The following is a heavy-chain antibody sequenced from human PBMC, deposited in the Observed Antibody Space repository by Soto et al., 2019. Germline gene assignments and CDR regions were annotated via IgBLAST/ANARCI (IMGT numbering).Heavy chain of an antibody. V-gene: IGHV3-53*01. Sequence: EVQLVESGGGLIQPGGSLRLSCAASGFTVSSNYMSWVRQAPGKGLEWVSVIYSGGSTYYADSVKGRFTISRDNSKNTLYLQMNSLRAEDTAVYYCAATLSDGHKGGMDVWGQGTTVTVSS. CDR3: AATLSDGHKGGMDV. CDR2: IYSGGST. J-gene: IGHJ6*02. D-gene: IGHD3-3*02. CDR1: GFTVSSNY.